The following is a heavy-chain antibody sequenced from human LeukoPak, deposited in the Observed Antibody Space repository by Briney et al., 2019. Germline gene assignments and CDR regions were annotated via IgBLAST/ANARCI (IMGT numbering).Heavy chain of an antibody. J-gene: IGHJ2*01. CDR2: IYYSGST. CDR1: GGAISSYY. D-gene: IGHD6-13*01. Sequence: SETLSLTCTVSGGAISSYYWSWIRQPPGKGLEWIVYIYYSGSTNYHPSLKSRVTISADTSKNQFSLKLSSVTAADKAVYYCARVSSSWYQDWYFDLWGRGTLVTVSS. CDR3: ARVSSSWYQDWYFDL. V-gene: IGHV4-59*12.